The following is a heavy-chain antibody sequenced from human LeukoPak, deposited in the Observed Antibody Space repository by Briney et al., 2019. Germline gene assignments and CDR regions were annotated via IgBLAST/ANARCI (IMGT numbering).Heavy chain of an antibody. J-gene: IGHJ4*02. CDR2: IIPIFGTA. Sequence: GASVKVSCKASGGTFSSYAISWVRQAPGQGLEWMGGIIPIFGTANYAQKFQGRVTITADESTSTAYMELSSLRPEDTAVYYCARVGVTVTTFDYWGQGTLVTVYS. CDR3: ARVGVTVTTFDY. D-gene: IGHD4-17*01. V-gene: IGHV1-69*13. CDR1: GGTFSSYA.